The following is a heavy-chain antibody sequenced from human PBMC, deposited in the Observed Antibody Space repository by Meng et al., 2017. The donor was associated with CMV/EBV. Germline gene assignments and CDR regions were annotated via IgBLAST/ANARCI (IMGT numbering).Heavy chain of an antibody. V-gene: IGHV1-8*01. CDR1: D. CDR2: RNPNSGNT. J-gene: IGHJ2*01. CDR3: ARGRSAGVVVPAAIRGYWYFDL. D-gene: IGHD2-2*02. Sequence: DINGVRQATEQGREWMGWRNPNSGNTGYAQKFQGRVTMTRNTSISTAYMELSSLRSEDTAVYYCARGRSAGVVVPAAIRGYWYFDLWGRGTLVTVSS.